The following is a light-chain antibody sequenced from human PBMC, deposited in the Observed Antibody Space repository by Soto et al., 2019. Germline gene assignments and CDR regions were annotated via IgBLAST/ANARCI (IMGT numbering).Light chain of an antibody. CDR3: HQYGSLYT. Sequence: EIVLTQSPGTLSLSPGERATLSCRASQSVRSSYLAWYQQKPGQAPRLLIYGVSSRATGIPDRFSGSGSGTDFTLTISRLEPEDFAVYYCHQYGSLYTFGQGTKLEIK. CDR2: GVS. J-gene: IGKJ2*01. V-gene: IGKV3-20*01. CDR1: QSVRSSY.